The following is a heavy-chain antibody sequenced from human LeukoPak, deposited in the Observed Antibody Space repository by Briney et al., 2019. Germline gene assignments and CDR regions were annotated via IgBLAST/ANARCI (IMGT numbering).Heavy chain of an antibody. CDR3: ARGLYDSSGYYGVDY. Sequence: ASVKVSCKASGYTFTGYYMHWVRQAPGQGLEWMGWINPNSGGTNYAQKFQGRVTMTRDTSISTAYMELSRLRSDDTAVYYCARGLYDSSGYYGVDYWGQGTLVTVSS. V-gene: IGHV1-2*02. J-gene: IGHJ4*02. D-gene: IGHD3-22*01. CDR1: GYTFTGYY. CDR2: INPNSGGT.